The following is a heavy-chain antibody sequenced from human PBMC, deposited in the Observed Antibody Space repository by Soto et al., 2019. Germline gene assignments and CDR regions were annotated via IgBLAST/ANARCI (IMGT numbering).Heavy chain of an antibody. CDR3: ARTPGY. CDR2: IYYSGST. Sequence: SETLSLTCTVSGGSLRSYYWSWIRQHPGKGLEWIGYIYYSGSTYYNPSLKSRVTISVDASKNQFSLKLSSVTAADTAVYYCARTPGYWGQGTLVTVSS. CDR1: GGSLRSYY. V-gene: IGHV4-59*06. J-gene: IGHJ4*02.